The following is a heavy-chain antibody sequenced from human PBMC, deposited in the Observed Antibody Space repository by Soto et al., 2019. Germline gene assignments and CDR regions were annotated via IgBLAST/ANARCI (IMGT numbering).Heavy chain of an antibody. Sequence: EVQLLESGGGLVQPGGSLRLSCAASGFTFSSYAMNWVRQAPGKGLEWVSVISGSGGSTYYADSVKGRFTISRDNSKNTLYLQMTSLRAEDKAVYYCAKRTTGWYFDLWGRGTLVTVSS. V-gene: IGHV3-23*01. CDR1: GFTFSSYA. CDR2: ISGSGGST. J-gene: IGHJ2*01. CDR3: AKRTTGWYFDL.